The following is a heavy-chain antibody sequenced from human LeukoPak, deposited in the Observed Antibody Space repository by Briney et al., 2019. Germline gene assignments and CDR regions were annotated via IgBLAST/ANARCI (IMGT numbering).Heavy chain of an antibody. CDR2: IYTSGST. D-gene: IGHD1-26*01. CDR3: ASSGSYALMDY. V-gene: IGHV4-4*07. CDR1: GGSISSYY. J-gene: IGHJ4*02. Sequence: SETLSLTCTVSGGSISSYYWSWIRQPAGKGLEWIGRIYTSGSTNYNPSLKSRVTMSVDTSKNQFSLKLSSATAADTAVYYCASSGSYALMDYWGQGTLVTVSS.